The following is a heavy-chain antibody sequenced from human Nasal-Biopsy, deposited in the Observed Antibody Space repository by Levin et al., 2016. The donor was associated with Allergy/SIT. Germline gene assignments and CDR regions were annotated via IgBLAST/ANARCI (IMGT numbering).Heavy chain of an antibody. V-gene: IGHV3-30*03. CDR2: ISSDGNNQ. J-gene: IGHJ6*02. CDR1: RSTFSGHG. CDR3: AIHLGV. Sequence: GESLKISCAASRSTFSGHGMYWVRQAPGKGLLWVADISSDGNNQNYGEAVKGRFTISRDNSRNKLYLQMNSLRPEDTGVYYCAIHLGVWGQGTTVTVSS.